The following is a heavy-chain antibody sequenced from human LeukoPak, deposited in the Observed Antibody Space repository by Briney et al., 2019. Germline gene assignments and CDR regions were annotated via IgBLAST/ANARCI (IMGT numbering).Heavy chain of an antibody. CDR2: ISGSGGST. V-gene: IGHV3-23*01. CDR1: GFTFSSYG. CDR3: AKEPAGGFGELLGYFDY. D-gene: IGHD3-10*01. Sequence: PGRSLRLSCAASGFTFSSYGMHWVRQAPGKGLEWVSAISGSGGSTYYADSVKGRFTISRDNSKNTLYLQMNSLRAEDTAVYYCAKEPAGGFGELLGYFDYWGQGTLVTVSS. J-gene: IGHJ4*02.